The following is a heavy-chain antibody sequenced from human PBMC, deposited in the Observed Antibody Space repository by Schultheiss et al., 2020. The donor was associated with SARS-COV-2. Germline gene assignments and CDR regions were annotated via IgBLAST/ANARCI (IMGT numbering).Heavy chain of an antibody. D-gene: IGHD2-2*01. CDR3: ARDRGVVVPAAMNYYYGMDV. J-gene: IGHJ6*02. CDR1: GFTFSSYA. CDR2: ISWNSGSI. V-gene: IGHV3-9*01. Sequence: GGSLRLSCAASGFTFSSYAMHWVRQAPGKGLEWVSGISWNSGSIGYADSVKGRFTISRDNAKNSLYLQMNSLRAEDTAVYYCARDRGVVVPAAMNYYYGMDVWGQGTTVTVSS.